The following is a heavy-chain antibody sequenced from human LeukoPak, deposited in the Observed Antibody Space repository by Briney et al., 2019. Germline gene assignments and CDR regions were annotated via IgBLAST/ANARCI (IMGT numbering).Heavy chain of an antibody. CDR2: IIHSGST. CDR3: ARGRLGGYCSSTSCYAPYYYYGMDV. J-gene: IGHJ6*02. Sequence: SETLSLTCTVSGGSVSSGSYYWSWIRQPPGKGLEWIGEIIHSGSTNYNPSLKSRVTISVDTSKNQFSLKLSSVTAADTAVYYCARGRLGGYCSSTSCYAPYYYYGMDVWGQGTTVTVSS. CDR1: GGSVSSGSYY. V-gene: IGHV4-39*07. D-gene: IGHD2-2*01.